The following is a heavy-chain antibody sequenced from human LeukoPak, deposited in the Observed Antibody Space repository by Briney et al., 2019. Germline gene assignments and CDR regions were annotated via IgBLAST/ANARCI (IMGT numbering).Heavy chain of an antibody. V-gene: IGHV3-15*01. CDR1: GFTFDDYP. D-gene: IGHD3-22*01. J-gene: IGHJ4*02. CDR2: IKSKTDGGTT. Sequence: GGSLRLSCAASGFTFDDYPMHWVRQVPGKGLEWVGRIKSKTDGGTTDYAAPVKGRFTISRDDSKNTLYLQMNSLKTEDTAVYYCTTDPPGVVITTVGIDYWGQGTLVTVSS. CDR3: TTDPPGVVITTVGIDY.